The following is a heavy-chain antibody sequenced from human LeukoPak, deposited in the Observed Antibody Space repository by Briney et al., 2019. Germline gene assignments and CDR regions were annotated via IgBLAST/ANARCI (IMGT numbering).Heavy chain of an antibody. Sequence: ASVTVSCTASGGTFISYAISWVRQAPGQGLEWMGGIIPIFGTANYAQKFQGRVTITADESTSTAYMELSSLRSEDTAVYYCARSRSLRTHIDYWGQGTLVTVSS. CDR2: IIPIFGTA. CDR1: GGTFISYA. J-gene: IGHJ4*02. CDR3: ARSRSLRTHIDY. V-gene: IGHV1-69*13. D-gene: IGHD6-6*01.